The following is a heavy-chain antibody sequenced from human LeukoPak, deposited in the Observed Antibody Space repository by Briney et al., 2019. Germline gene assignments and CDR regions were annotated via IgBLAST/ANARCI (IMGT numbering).Heavy chain of an antibody. CDR1: GGSFSGYY. J-gene: IGHJ5*02. V-gene: IGHV4-34*01. CDR2: INHSGST. Sequence: ASEILSLTCAVYGGSFSGYYWSWIRQPPWKGLEWIGEINHSGSTNYNPSLKSRVTISVDTSKNQFSLKLSSVTAADTAVYYCARGHYYDSSGPTGDWFDPWGQGTLVTVSS. CDR3: ARGHYYDSSGPTGDWFDP. D-gene: IGHD3-22*01.